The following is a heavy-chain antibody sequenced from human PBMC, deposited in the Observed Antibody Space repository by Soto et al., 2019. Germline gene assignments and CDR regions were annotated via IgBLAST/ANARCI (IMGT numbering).Heavy chain of an antibody. V-gene: IGHV1-3*04. J-gene: IGHJ4*02. Sequence: QVQLVQSGAEVQKPGASVKLSCKASGYTFTSYSMHWVRQAPGQSLEWLGWINTGNGDTRYPQKFXGRVTVTRDTSASTVYMELSSLNSEDTAVYYCARDRVGNDYWGQGTQVTVSS. CDR3: ARDRVGNDY. CDR2: INTGNGDT. CDR1: GYTFTSYS.